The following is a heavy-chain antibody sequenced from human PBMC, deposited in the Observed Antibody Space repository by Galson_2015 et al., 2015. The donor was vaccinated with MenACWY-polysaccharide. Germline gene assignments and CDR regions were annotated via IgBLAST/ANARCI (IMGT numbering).Heavy chain of an antibody. D-gene: IGHD2-2*01. CDR2: ISYDGSNK. J-gene: IGHJ6*02. CDR1: GFTFSSYA. CDR3: ARAYCDRTTCYGMDV. V-gene: IGHV3-30-3*01. Sequence: SLRLSCAASGFTFSSYAIHWVRQAPGKGLEWVAVISYDGSNKYYADSLKGRFTISRDNSKNMLYLQTNSLRAEDTAVYYCARAYCDRTTCYGMDVWGQGTTVTVSS.